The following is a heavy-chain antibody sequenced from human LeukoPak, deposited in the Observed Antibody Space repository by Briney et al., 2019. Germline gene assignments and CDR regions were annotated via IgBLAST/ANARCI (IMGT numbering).Heavy chain of an antibody. Sequence: GGSLRLSCAASGFTFSSYWMSWVRQAPGKGLEWVAKIKEDGNEIYYVDSVKGRFTISRDNTNNALFLQMNSLRAEDTAVYYCATGGAVTGRFAYWGQGTLVTVSS. D-gene: IGHD6-19*01. CDR1: GFTFSSYW. J-gene: IGHJ4*02. V-gene: IGHV3-7*01. CDR2: IKEDGNEI. CDR3: ATGGAVTGRFAY.